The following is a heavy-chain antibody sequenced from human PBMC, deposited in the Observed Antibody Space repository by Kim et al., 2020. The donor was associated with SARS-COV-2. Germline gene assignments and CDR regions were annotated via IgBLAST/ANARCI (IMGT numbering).Heavy chain of an antibody. CDR3: VRSGSNVPFDL. D-gene: IGHD3-10*01. Sequence: GGSLRLSCAASGFTFSRFGMHWVRQAPGKGLEWVAVVWCDGSLTFYEESVEGRFTVSRDNSKDTVFLQMNTLGADDTAVYYCVRSGSNVPFDLWGQGTLVTVSS. J-gene: IGHJ5*02. V-gene: IGHV3-33*01. CDR1: GFTFSRFG. CDR2: VWCDGSLT.